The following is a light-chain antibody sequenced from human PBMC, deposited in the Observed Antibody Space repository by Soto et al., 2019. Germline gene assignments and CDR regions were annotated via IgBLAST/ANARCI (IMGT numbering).Light chain of an antibody. CDR2: DAS. CDR1: QDISKY. V-gene: IGKV1-33*01. J-gene: IGKJ2*01. CDR3: QQYNNLPYT. Sequence: DIQMNQSPSSLSASLGDRVTITCHASQDISKYLHWYQQRPGKAPILVIYDASNLEAGAPSRFSGGGSGTSFTLTISSLQPEDIGTYFCQQYNNLPYTFGQGTKLEIK.